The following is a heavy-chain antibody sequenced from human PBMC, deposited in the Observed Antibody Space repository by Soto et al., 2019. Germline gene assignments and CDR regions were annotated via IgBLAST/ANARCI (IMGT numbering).Heavy chain of an antibody. D-gene: IGHD5-18*01. V-gene: IGHV4-31*03. CDR2: IYYSGST. CDR1: GGSISSGGYC. Sequence: LSLTCTVSGGSISSGGYCWSWIRQHPGKGLEWIGYIYYSGSTYYNPSLKSRVTISVDTSKNQFSLKLSSVTAADTAVYYCARDGRVTAMGFTAGDWLDPWGQGTLVTVSS. J-gene: IGHJ5*02. CDR3: ARDGRVTAMGFTAGDWLDP.